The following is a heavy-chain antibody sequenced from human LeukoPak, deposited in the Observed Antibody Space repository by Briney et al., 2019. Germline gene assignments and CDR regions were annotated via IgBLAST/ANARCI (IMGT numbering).Heavy chain of an antibody. Sequence: SETLSLTCTVSGYSISSGYYWGWIRQPPGKGLEWIGEIYHSGSTKYNPSLESRVTISVDTSKNLFSLRLTSVTAADTAVYFCARAPRAYCSSTDSCFQDYWGQGILVTVSS. V-gene: IGHV4-38-2*02. CDR1: GYSISSGYY. D-gene: IGHD2-2*01. CDR3: ARAPRAYCSSTDSCFQDY. J-gene: IGHJ4*02. CDR2: IYHSGST.